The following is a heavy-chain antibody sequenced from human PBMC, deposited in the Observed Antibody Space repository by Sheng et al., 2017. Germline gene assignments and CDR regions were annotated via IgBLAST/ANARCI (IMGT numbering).Heavy chain of an antibody. CDR3: ARRGYYDSSGDDRDDAFDI. Sequence: QVQLVESGGGVVQPGRSLRLSCAASGFTFSSYAMHWVRQAPGKGLEWVAVISYDGSNKYYADSVKGRFTISRDNSKNTLYLQMNSLRAEDTAVYYCARRGYYDSSGDDRDDAFDIWGQGTMVTVSS. CDR1: GFTFSSYA. V-gene: IGHV3-30*04. J-gene: IGHJ3*02. CDR2: ISYDGSNK. D-gene: IGHD3-22*01.